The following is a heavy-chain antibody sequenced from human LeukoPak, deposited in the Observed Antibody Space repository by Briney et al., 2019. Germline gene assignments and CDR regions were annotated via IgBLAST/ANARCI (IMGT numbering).Heavy chain of an antibody. V-gene: IGHV3-7*01. J-gene: IGHJ4*02. Sequence: VGSLRLSCAASGFTFSGYWMSWVRQAPGKGLEWVANIKPDGSERYYVDSVKGRFTISRDNAKNSLYLQMDSLRAEDTAVYYCARGRGVDYWGRGTLVTVSS. CDR2: IKPDGSER. CDR3: ARGRGVDY. D-gene: IGHD5-24*01. CDR1: GFTFSGYW.